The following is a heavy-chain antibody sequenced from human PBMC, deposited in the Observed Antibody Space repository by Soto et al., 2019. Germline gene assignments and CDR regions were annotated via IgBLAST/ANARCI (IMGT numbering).Heavy chain of an antibody. J-gene: IGHJ3*02. Sequence: GGSLRLSCAASGFTFSSYEMNWVRQAPGKGLEWVSYISSSGSTIYYADSVKGRFTISRDNAKNSLYLQMNSLRAEDTAVYYCARALPGEYGADAFDIWAKGQWSPSPQ. D-gene: IGHD7-27*01. V-gene: IGHV3-48*03. CDR1: GFTFSSYE. CDR2: ISSSGSTI. CDR3: ARALPGEYGADAFDI.